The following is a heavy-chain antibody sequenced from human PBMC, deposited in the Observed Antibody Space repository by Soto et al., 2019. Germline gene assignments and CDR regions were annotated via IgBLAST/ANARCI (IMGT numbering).Heavy chain of an antibody. CDR3: ARARCSSGQCYYFDY. V-gene: IGHV3-64*02. CDR1: GFTFSSYN. J-gene: IGHJ4*02. Sequence: EVQLVESGEGLVQPGGSLRLSCAASGFTFSSYNIHWISQAPGKGLEFVSAISRSGDRTYYADSVKGRFTITRDNSKNPVWLQMGSLRAEDMAVYYCARARCSSGQCYYFDYWGRGALVSVSS. CDR2: ISRSGDRT. D-gene: IGHD2-15*01.